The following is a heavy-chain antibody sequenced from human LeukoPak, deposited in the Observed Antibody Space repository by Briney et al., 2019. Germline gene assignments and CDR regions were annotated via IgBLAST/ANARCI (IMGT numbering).Heavy chain of an antibody. Sequence: SETLSLTCTVSGGSISRSRYYWGWIRQPPGKGLEWIGSIYYSGSTYYNPSLKSRVTTSVDTSKNQFSLKLSSVSAADTAVYYCARVEGGNYPDYYFDYWGQGTLVTVSS. V-gene: IGHV4-39*07. CDR3: ARVEGGNYPDYYFDY. CDR1: GGSISRSRYY. J-gene: IGHJ4*02. CDR2: IYYSGST. D-gene: IGHD1-7*01.